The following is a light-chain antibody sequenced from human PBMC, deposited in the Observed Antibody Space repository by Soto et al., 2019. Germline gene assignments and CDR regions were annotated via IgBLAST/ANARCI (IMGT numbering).Light chain of an antibody. J-gene: IGLJ3*02. V-gene: IGLV2-14*03. CDR3: SAYTARSTLV. CDR1: SSDVGGSNF. CDR2: DVA. Sequence: QSALTQPASVSASPGQSITISCTGTSSDVGGSNFVSWYQQHPGKPPKLIIYDVATRPSGVSNRFSGSKSGSTASLIISGLQPEDEGDYYCSAYTARSTLVFGGGTKVTVL.